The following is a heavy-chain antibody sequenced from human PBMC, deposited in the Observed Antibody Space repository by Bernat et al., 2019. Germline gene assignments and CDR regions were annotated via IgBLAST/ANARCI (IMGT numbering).Heavy chain of an antibody. J-gene: IGHJ4*02. CDR2: INSDGTTV. CDR3: ASNGITVVGTGGDY. Sequence: EVQLVESGGGLVQPGGSLRLSCAASGFTFSSNWMHWVRQAPGKGLVWVSRINSDGTTVNYAESVEGRFTISRDNAKNTLFLQMYSLRAEDTAVYYCASNGITVVGTGGDYWGQGTLVTVSA. D-gene: IGHD6-19*01. CDR1: GFTFSSNW. V-gene: IGHV3-74*01.